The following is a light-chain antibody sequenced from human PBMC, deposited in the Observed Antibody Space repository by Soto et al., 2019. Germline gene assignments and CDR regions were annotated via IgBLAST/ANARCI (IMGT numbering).Light chain of an antibody. Sequence: EILMTQSPVTLSVSPGERAPLSCRASQSVSSNLAWYQQKPGQAPSLLIYGAFTRATGIPARVSGTGSGTEFTLTISSLQSEDFALYYCQQYNDWPLTFGQGTKVEI. V-gene: IGKV3-15*01. J-gene: IGKJ1*01. CDR1: QSVSSN. CDR2: GAF. CDR3: QQYNDWPLT.